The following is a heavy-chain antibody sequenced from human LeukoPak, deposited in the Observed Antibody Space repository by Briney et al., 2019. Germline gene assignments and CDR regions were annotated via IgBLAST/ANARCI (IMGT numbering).Heavy chain of an antibody. J-gene: IGHJ4*02. Sequence: GGSLRLSCAASGFSFSTYTMNWVRQAPGKGLEWVSSFSSSSTYIYYADSVKGRFTISGDNAKNTLYLQMNSLRAEDTAVYYCAKDVMVRGAPYYFDYWGQGTLVTVSS. CDR3: AKDVMVRGAPYYFDY. CDR2: FSSSSTYI. CDR1: GFSFSTYT. V-gene: IGHV3-21*04. D-gene: IGHD3-10*01.